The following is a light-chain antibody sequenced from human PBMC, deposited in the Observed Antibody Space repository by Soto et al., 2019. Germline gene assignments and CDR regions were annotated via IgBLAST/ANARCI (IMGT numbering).Light chain of an antibody. Sequence: EIVLTQSPGTLSLSPGERATLSCRASQSVSNSYLAWYQQEPGQAPRLLIYVASSRATGIPDRFSGSGSGTDFTLTINRLEPEDSAVYYCQQYGSSPRTFGGGTKVDIK. CDR2: VAS. V-gene: IGKV3-20*01. J-gene: IGKJ4*01. CDR3: QQYGSSPRT. CDR1: QSVSNSY.